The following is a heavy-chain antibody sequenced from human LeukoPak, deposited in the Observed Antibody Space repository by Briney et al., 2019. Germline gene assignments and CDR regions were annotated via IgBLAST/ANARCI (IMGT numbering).Heavy chain of an antibody. V-gene: IGHV3-21*01. CDR1: GFTYSSFS. Sequence: GGSLRLSCAASGFTYSSFSMIWVRQAPGKGLEWVSSISSSSGSIYYADSLKGRFTISRDNAKHSLYLQMDSLRTEDTAVYYCARDTTYCGGGCYSLTDYWGQRTLVSVSS. CDR3: ARDTTYCGGGCYSLTDY. J-gene: IGHJ4*02. CDR2: ISSSSGSI. D-gene: IGHD2-21*02.